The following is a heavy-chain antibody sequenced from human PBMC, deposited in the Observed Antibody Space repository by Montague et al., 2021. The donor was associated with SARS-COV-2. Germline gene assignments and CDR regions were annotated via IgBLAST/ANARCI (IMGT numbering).Heavy chain of an antibody. J-gene: IGHJ4*02. CDR1: GGSFDSDNFF. Sequence: SETLSLTCSLSGGSFDSDNFFWGWIRQPPGKRLEWIGVISNGGRTFDNPSLKSRVTISVHTSRTQLSLNVKSVTAADTAVYYCARHRRYDVVTYYPDFWGQGILVTVSS. V-gene: IGHV4-39*01. CDR2: ISNGGRT. D-gene: IGHD3-9*01. CDR3: ARHRRYDVVTYYPDF.